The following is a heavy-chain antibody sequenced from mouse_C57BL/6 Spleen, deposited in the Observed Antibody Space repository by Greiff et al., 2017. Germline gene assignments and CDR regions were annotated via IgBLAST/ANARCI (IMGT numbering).Heavy chain of an antibody. D-gene: IGHD1-1*01. J-gene: IGHJ1*03. CDR1: GYTFTSYG. CDR3: ARSYYGSSYGYFDV. V-gene: IGHV1-81*01. Sequence: QVQLQQSGAELARPGASVKLSCKASGYTFTSYGISWVKHRTGQGLEWIGEIYPRSGTTYYNEKFKGKATLTADKSSSTAYMELRSLTSEDSAVYICARSYYGSSYGYFDVWGTGTTVTVSS. CDR2: IYPRSGTT.